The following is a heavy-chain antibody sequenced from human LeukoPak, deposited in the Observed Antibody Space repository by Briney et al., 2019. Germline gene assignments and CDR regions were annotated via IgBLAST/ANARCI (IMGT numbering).Heavy chain of an antibody. D-gene: IGHD3-16*01. V-gene: IGHV4-39*07. J-gene: IGHJ4*02. CDR2: LDYSGST. CDR1: GGSISSSSYY. CDR3: ARVRFYFDY. Sequence: SETLSLTCNVSGGSISSSSYYWGWIRQPPGKGLEWIGSLDYSGSTYYNPSLKSRVTMSVDTSKNQFSLKLSSVTAADTAVYYCARVRFYFDYWGQGTLVTVSS.